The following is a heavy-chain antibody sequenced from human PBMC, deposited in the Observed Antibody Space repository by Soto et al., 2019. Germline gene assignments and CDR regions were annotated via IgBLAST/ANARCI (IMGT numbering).Heavy chain of an antibody. CDR2: ISGGGDRT. D-gene: IGHD2-2*01. CDR3: ARKVLGSTSRPGWWYFDL. J-gene: IGHJ2*01. CDR1: GFTFINYA. V-gene: IGHV3-23*01. Sequence: EVQLLESGGGLVQPGGSLRLSCVGSGFTFINYAMNWVRQTPWKGLEWVSTISGGGDRTFDADTVKGRFTISRDNSKNTVNLQMNSLRADDTAVYYCARKVLGSTSRPGWWYFDLWGRGTLVTVSS.